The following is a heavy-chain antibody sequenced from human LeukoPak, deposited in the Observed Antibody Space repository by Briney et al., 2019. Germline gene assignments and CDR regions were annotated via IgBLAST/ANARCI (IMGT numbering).Heavy chain of an antibody. Sequence: GGSLRLSCAASGFTFSSYWMHWVRQAPGKGLVWVSRFNSDGSSTNYADSVEGRFTISRDNAKNTLYLQMNSLRADDTAVYYCASGFRSDSWGQGTLVTVSS. J-gene: IGHJ4*02. CDR1: GFTFSSYW. CDR3: ASGFRSDS. V-gene: IGHV3-74*01. CDR2: FNSDGSST. D-gene: IGHD3-16*02.